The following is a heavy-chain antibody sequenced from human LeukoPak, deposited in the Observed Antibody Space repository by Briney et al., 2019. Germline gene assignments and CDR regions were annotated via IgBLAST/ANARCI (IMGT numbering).Heavy chain of an antibody. V-gene: IGHV1-24*01. CDR2: FDLKLGKQ. CDR1: GYTFTGYY. Sequence: ASVKVSCKASGYTFTGYYMHWVRQAPGKGLEWMGGFDLKLGKQIYAQRFQGRVTVTEDTSTETTNLDLSSLTSDDTAMYYCTTLLVTFGGAVDFWGHGTPVTVSS. D-gene: IGHD3-16*01. CDR3: TTLLVTFGGAVDF. J-gene: IGHJ4*01.